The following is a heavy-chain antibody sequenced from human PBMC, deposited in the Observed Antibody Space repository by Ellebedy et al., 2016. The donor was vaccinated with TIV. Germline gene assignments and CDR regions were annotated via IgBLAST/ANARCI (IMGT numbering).Heavy chain of an antibody. D-gene: IGHD3-22*01. Sequence: SETLSLTXTVSGGSISSADYYWSWIRQPPGKGLEWIGYIYYSGSTYYNPSLKSRVTISVDTSKNQFSLKLSSVTAADTAVYYCARSSYYYDSSGYPRAFDYWGQGTLVTVSS. CDR2: IYYSGST. J-gene: IGHJ4*02. V-gene: IGHV4-30-4*01. CDR1: GGSISSADYY. CDR3: ARSSYYYDSSGYPRAFDY.